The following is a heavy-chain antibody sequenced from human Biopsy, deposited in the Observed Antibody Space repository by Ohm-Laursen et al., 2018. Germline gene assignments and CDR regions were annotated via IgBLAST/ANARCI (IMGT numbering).Heavy chain of an antibody. Sequence: GTLSLTCTVSGGAITSYYWSWTRQPPGKGLEWIGYVSYSGNADYNPSLRSRVTISLDKSTNQLSLKLRSVTAADTVVYYCARDGGHSGWYEGGMDVWGQGATVTVSS. CDR2: VSYSGNA. CDR1: GGAITSYY. V-gene: IGHV4-59*01. J-gene: IGHJ6*02. CDR3: ARDGGHSGWYEGGMDV. D-gene: IGHD6-19*01.